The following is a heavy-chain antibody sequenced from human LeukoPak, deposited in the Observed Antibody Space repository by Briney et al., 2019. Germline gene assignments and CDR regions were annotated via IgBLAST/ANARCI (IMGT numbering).Heavy chain of an antibody. CDR2: IYYSGST. Sequence: PSETLSLTCTVSGGSISSSSYYWGWIRQPPGKGLEWIGSIYYSGSTYYNPSLKSRVTISVDTSKNQFSLKLSSVTAADTAVYYCARDLTGMVRGGTDDYWGQGTLVTVSS. V-gene: IGHV4-39*07. J-gene: IGHJ4*02. CDR1: GGSISSSSYY. D-gene: IGHD3-10*01. CDR3: ARDLTGMVRGGTDDY.